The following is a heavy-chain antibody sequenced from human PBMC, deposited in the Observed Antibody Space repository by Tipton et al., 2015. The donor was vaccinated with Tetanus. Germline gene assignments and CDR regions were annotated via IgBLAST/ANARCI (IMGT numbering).Heavy chain of an antibody. CDR1: GGSISSYY. D-gene: IGHD1-1*01. CDR2: TYYRSKWYN. V-gene: IGHV6-1*01. J-gene: IGHJ5*02. Sequence: TLSLTCSVSGGSISSYYWNWIRQSPSRGLEWLGRTYYRSKWYNDYAVSAKGRITVTPDTSKNQFSLQLKSVTPDDTAVYYCVRDPGIGTVDLWGQGILVTVSS. CDR3: VRDPGIGTVDL.